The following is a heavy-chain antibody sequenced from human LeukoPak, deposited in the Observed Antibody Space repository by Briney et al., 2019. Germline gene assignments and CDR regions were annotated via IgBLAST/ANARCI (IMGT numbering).Heavy chain of an antibody. D-gene: IGHD2-2*01. CDR2: INHSGST. CDR3: ARRRTSEGGGDRTYYYYYMDV. J-gene: IGHJ6*03. CDR1: GGSFSAYY. V-gene: IGHV4-34*01. Sequence: KASETLSLTCAVYGGSFSAYYWSWIRQPPWKGLEWIGEINHSGSTNYNPSLKSRVTISVDTSKNQFSLKLSSVTAADTAVYYCARRRTSEGGGDRTYYYYYMDVWGKGTTATVSS.